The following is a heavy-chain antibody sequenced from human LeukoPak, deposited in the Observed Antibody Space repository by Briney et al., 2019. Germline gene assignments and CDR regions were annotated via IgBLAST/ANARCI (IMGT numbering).Heavy chain of an antibody. D-gene: IGHD3-3*01. CDR1: GFTVSSNY. CDR3: AREIGYYDFWGGEI. V-gene: IGHV3-66*01. Sequence: GGSLRLSCAASGFTVSSNYMSWVRQAPGKGLEWVSVIYSGGSTYYADSVKGRFTISRDNSKNTLYLQMNSLRAEDTAVYYCAREIGYYDFWGGEIWGQGTMVTVSS. J-gene: IGHJ3*02. CDR2: IYSGGST.